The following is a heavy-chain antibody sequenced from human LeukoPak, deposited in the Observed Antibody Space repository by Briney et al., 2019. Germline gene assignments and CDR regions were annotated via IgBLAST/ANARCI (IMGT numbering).Heavy chain of an antibody. Sequence: GGSLRLSCAASGFTFSTYEMNWVRQAPGKGLEWVSYISSSGSNRYYADSVKGRFTISRDNAKNSLYLQMDRLRAEDTAVYYCARDNYSGSRYFDYWGQGTLVTVSS. CDR2: ISSSGSNR. CDR3: ARDNYSGSRYFDY. J-gene: IGHJ4*02. D-gene: IGHD1-26*01. V-gene: IGHV3-48*03. CDR1: GFTFSTYE.